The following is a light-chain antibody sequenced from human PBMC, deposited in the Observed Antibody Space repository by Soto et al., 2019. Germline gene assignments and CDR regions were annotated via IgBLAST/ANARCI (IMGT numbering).Light chain of an antibody. CDR2: GAS. Sequence: SGLPQTPGTLSLSPGERATLSCRASQSVSSSYLAWYQQKPGQAPRLLIYGASSRATGIPDRFSGSGSGTDFTLTISRLEPEDFAVYYCQQYGSSPWTFGQGTKVNIK. CDR3: QQYGSSPWT. V-gene: IGKV3-20*01. J-gene: IGKJ1*01. CDR1: QSVSSSY.